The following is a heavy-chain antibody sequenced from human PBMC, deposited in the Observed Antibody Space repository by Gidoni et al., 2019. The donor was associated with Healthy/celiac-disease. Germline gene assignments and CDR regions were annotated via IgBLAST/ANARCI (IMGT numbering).Heavy chain of an antibody. V-gene: IGHV3-30*18. CDR1: GFPFRTYG. D-gene: IGHD3-22*01. Sequence: QVQLLESGGGVFQPGRSFRPPFAPSGFPFRTYGMHGVRQAPGKGLEWVALISYDGSNKNYADSVKGRFTISRDNSKNTLYLQMNSLRAEDTAVHYCVKGSDSSGYFALDNWGQGTLVTVSS. CDR2: ISYDGSNK. J-gene: IGHJ4*02. CDR3: VKGSDSSGYFALDN.